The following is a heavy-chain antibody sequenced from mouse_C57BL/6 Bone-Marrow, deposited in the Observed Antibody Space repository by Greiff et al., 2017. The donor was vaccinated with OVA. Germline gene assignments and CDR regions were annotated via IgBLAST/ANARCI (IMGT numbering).Heavy chain of an antibody. Sequence: VQLQQSGAELVRPGASVKMSCKASGYTFTNYWITWVKQRPGQGLEWIGGIYPGSGSTNYNEKFKGKATLTVDTSSSTAYMQLSSLTSEDSAVYYGVRGLGYWGQGTLVTGYA. CDR3: VRGLGY. CDR1: GYTFTNYW. J-gene: IGHJ3*01. D-gene: IGHD3-1*01. CDR2: IYPGSGST. V-gene: IGHV1-55*01.